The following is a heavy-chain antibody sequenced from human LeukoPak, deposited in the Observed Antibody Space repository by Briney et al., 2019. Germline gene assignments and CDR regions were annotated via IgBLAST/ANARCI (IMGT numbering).Heavy chain of an antibody. CDR1: GYIFTGYY. CDR3: ARDRAVVVPAAIDDY. CDR2: INPNSGGT. J-gene: IGHJ4*02. V-gene: IGHV1-2*02. D-gene: IGHD2-2*01. Sequence: ASVKVSCKASGYIFTGYYMHWVRQAPGQGLEWMGWINPNSGGTNYAQKFQGRVTMTRDTSISTAYMELSRLRSDDTAVYYCARDRAVVVPAAIDDYWGQGTLVTVSS.